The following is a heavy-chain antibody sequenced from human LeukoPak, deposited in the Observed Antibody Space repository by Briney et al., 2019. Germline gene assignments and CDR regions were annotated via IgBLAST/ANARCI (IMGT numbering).Heavy chain of an antibody. V-gene: IGHV4-38-2*02. CDR1: GYSISSAYY. J-gene: IGHJ3*02. CDR3: ARDRGHTHDAFDI. D-gene: IGHD3-16*01. CDR2: INHSGST. Sequence: PSETLSLTCTVSGYSISSAYYWGWIRQPPGKGLEWIGEINHSGSTNYNPSLKSRVTISVDTSKNQFSLKLSSVTAADTAVYYCARDRGHTHDAFDIWGQGTMVTVSS.